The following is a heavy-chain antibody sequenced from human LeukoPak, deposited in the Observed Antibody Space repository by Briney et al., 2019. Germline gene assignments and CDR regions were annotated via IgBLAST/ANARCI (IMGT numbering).Heavy chain of an antibody. J-gene: IGHJ4*02. CDR2: IYYSGST. V-gene: IGHV4-61*08. CDR1: GGSISSDGYY. CDR3: ARGNSYLEDY. Sequence: PSETLSLTCTVSGGSISSDGYYWSWIRQHPGKSLEWIGYIYYSGSTNYNPSLKSRVTISVDTSKNQFSLKLSSVTAADTAVYHCARGNSYLEDYWGQGTLVTVSS. D-gene: IGHD1/OR15-1a*01.